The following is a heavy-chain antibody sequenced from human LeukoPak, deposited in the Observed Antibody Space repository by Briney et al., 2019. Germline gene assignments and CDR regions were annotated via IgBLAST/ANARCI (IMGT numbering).Heavy chain of an antibody. V-gene: IGHV1-18*01. CDR3: ARASYCSGGSCYSDY. J-gene: IGHJ4*02. D-gene: IGHD2-15*01. CDR1: GYTFTGYS. CDR2: ISAYNGNT. Sequence: GASVKVSCKASGYTFTGYSISWVRQAPGQGLEWMGWISAYNGNTIYAQKVKGRVTMTTDTSTSTAYMELRSLKSDDTAVYYCARASYCSGGSCYSDYWGQGTLVTVSS.